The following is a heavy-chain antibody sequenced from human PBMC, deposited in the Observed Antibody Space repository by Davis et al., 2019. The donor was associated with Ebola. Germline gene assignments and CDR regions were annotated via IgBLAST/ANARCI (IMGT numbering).Heavy chain of an antibody. CDR1: GYTFTSYD. CDR2: MNPNSGNT. D-gene: IGHD3-10*01. J-gene: IGHJ5*02. Sequence: ASVKVSCKASGYTFTSYDINWVRQATGQGLEWMGWMNPNSGNTGYAQKFQGRVTMTRNTSISTAYMELSSLRSEDTAVYYCARESTLSDYGSGSYGFDPWGQGTLVTVSS. V-gene: IGHV1-8*01. CDR3: ARESTLSDYGSGSYGFDP.